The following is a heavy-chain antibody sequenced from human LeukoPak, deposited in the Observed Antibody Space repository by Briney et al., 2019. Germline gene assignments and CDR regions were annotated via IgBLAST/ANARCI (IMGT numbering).Heavy chain of an antibody. D-gene: IGHD2-2*02. CDR1: GGSISPYY. J-gene: IGHJ3*01. Sequence: SETLSLTCTGSGGSISPYYWSWIRQPAGKGLEWIGRMFTSGNTNYNSSLKSRVTMSVDTSKNQFSLKLISVTAADTAVYYCARSRCYNCAFDVWGQGTMVTVSS. CDR3: ARSRCYNCAFDV. CDR2: MFTSGNT. V-gene: IGHV4-4*07.